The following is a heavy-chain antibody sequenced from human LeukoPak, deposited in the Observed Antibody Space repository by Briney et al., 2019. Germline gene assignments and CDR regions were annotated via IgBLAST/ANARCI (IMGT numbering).Heavy chain of an antibody. CDR3: ARVRKVYSYGKRTYYYYMDV. CDR2: IYTSGST. V-gene: IGHV4-61*02. CDR1: GGSISSGSYY. J-gene: IGHJ6*03. Sequence: SETLSLTCTVSGGSISSGSYYWSWIRQPAGKGLEWIARIYTSGSTNYNPSLKSRVTISVDTSKNQLSLKLSSVTAADTAVYYCARVRKVYSYGKRTYYYYMDVWGKGTTVTVSS. D-gene: IGHD5-18*01.